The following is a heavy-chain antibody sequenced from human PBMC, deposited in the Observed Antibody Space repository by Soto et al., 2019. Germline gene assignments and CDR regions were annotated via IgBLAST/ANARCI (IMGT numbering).Heavy chain of an antibody. D-gene: IGHD3-10*01. J-gene: IGHJ6*02. CDR1: GFTFSNAW. V-gene: IGHV3-15*01. CDR3: TTDRALYYGSGSYHYYYGMDV. CDR2: IKSKTDGGTT. Sequence: GGSLRLSCAASGFTFSNAWMSWVRQAPGKGLEWVGRIKSKTDGGTTDYAAPVKGRFTISRDDSKNTLYLQMNSLKTEDTAVYYCTTDRALYYGSGSYHYYYGMDVWGQGTTVTVSS.